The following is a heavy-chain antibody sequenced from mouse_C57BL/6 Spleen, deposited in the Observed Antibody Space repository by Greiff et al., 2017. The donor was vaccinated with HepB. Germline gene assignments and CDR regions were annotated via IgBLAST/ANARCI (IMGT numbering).Heavy chain of an antibody. D-gene: IGHD2-4*01. CDR2: INYDGSST. CDR3: ARFYYDYDDGGFDY. V-gene: IGHV5-16*01. J-gene: IGHJ2*01. CDR1: GFTFSDYY. Sequence: EVMLVESEGGLVQPGSSMKLSCTASGFTFSDYYMAWVRQVPEKGLEWVANINYDGSSTYYLDSLKSRFIISRDNAKNILYLQMSSLKSEDTATYYCARFYYDYDDGGFDYWGQGTTLTVSS.